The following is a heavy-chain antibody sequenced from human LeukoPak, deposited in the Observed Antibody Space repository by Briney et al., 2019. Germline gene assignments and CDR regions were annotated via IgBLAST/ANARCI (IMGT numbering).Heavy chain of an antibody. Sequence: GASVRVSCKASGYPFTDYYMHWIRQARGQGLGWMGWTNPNTGDTNYPQKFQGRVTMTTDTSISTAYMDLSRLSSDDTAVYYCATLVRGSNSYYPYWGQGTLVTVSS. D-gene: IGHD3-10*01. J-gene: IGHJ4*02. CDR1: GYPFTDYY. CDR2: TNPNTGDT. CDR3: ATLVRGSNSYYPY. V-gene: IGHV1-2*02.